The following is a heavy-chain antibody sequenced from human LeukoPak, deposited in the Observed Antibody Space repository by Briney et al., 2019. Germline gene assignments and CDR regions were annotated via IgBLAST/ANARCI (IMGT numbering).Heavy chain of an antibody. CDR2: IIPIFGTA. CDR3: ARSRYSSGWYGDY. J-gene: IGHJ4*02. CDR1: GGTFSSYA. Sequence: SVKVSCKASGGTFSSYAISWVRQAPGQGLEWMGRIIPIFGTANYAQKFQGRVTITTDESTSTAYMELSSLRSEDTAVYYCARSRYSSGWYGDYWRQGTLVTVSS. V-gene: IGHV1-69*05. D-gene: IGHD6-19*01.